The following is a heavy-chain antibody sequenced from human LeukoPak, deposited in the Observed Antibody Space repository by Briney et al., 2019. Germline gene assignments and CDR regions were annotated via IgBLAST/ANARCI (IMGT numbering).Heavy chain of an antibody. V-gene: IGHV1-18*01. D-gene: IGHD2-2*02. CDR3: ARGLVPAAIPGDFDI. J-gene: IGHJ3*02. CDR1: GYTFTSYG. CDR2: ISAYNGNT. Sequence: ASVKVSCKVSGYTFTSYGISWVRQAPGQGLEWMGWISAYNGNTNYAQKLQGRVTMTTDTSTSTAYMELRSLRSDDSAVYYCARGLVPAAIPGDFDIWGQGTMVTVSS.